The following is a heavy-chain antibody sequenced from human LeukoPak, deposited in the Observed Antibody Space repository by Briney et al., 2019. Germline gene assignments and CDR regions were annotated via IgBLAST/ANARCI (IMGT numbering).Heavy chain of an antibody. D-gene: IGHD3-3*01. J-gene: IGHJ4*02. Sequence: GESLKISCKGSGYSSTSYLIGWVRQMPEKGLEWMGIIYPGDSDTRYSPSFQGQVTISADKSITTAYLQWSSLKAADTAMYYCARNSVYDFWSGYYPLYDYWGQGTLVTVSS. CDR3: ARNSVYDFWSGYYPLYDY. CDR1: GYSSTSYL. V-gene: IGHV5-51*01. CDR2: IYPGDSDT.